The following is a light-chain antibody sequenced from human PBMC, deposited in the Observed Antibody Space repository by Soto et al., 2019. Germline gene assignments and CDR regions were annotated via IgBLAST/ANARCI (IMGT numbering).Light chain of an antibody. CDR2: SDN. CDR1: SSNIGSNA. V-gene: IGLV1-44*01. J-gene: IGLJ3*02. CDR3: ETWDYSLNGQGV. Sequence: QSVLTQPPSASGTPGQRVTISCSGSSSNIGSNAVSWYQQLPGTAPKLLIYSDNKRPSVVPDRFSVSRSGTSASLAISVLQSEDEADYYCETWDYSLNGQGVFGGGTKLTVL.